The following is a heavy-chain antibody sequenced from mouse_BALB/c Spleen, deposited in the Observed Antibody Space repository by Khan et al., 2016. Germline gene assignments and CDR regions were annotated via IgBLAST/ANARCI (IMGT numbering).Heavy chain of an antibody. V-gene: IGHV6-6*02. CDR3: ATGFAY. Sequence: EVKLEGSGGGLVQPGGSMKLSCVASGFTFSNYWMNWVRQSPEKGLEWVAEIRLKSNNYETHYAEYVKGRFTISRDDSKSSVYLQMNNFSADDTCIYYCATGFAYWGQGTLVTVSA. CDR2: IRLKSNNYET. J-gene: IGHJ3*01. CDR1: GFTFSNYW.